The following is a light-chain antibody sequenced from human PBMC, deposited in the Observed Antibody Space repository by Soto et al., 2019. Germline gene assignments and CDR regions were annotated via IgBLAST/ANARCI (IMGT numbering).Light chain of an antibody. J-gene: IGLJ3*02. V-gene: IGLV2-11*01. CDR1: STDFGGYKY. Sequence: QSVLTQPRSVSGSPGQSVSISCAGTSTDFGGYKYVSWYQQHPGKAPKLMIFDVSDRPSGVPDRFSGSKSGNTASLSISGHQPEDEADYFCCSYAGGWVFGGGTKLTVL. CDR3: CSYAGGWV. CDR2: DVS.